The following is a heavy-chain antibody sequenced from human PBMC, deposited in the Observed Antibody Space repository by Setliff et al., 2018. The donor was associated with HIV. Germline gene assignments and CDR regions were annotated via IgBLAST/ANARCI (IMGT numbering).Heavy chain of an antibody. D-gene: IGHD6-6*01. J-gene: IGHJ4*02. CDR1: GGSISNYY. Sequence: PSETLSLTCTVSGGSISNYYWSWIRQPPGKGLEWIGYIYYSGSTDYNQSLKSRITISVDTSKNQFSLRLSSVTAADTAVYYCARSGSSSPYYFDYWGQGTLVTVSS. CDR3: ARSGSSSPYYFDY. CDR2: IYYSGST. V-gene: IGHV4-59*06.